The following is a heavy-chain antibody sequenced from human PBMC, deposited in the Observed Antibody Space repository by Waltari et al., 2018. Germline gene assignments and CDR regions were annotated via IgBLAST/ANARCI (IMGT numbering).Heavy chain of an antibody. Sequence: EVQLVESGGGLFQPGGSLRLSCEASGFIFSNYWMTWVRQAPGKGMGGLANIKQEESEKYYLDSVKGRFTISRDNAENSLYLQMNSLRLEDTAVYYCARDIWGPYGPGTPRLDYWGQGVLVTVSS. D-gene: IGHD3-10*01. V-gene: IGHV3-7*01. CDR1: GFIFSNYW. J-gene: IGHJ4*02. CDR3: ARDIWGPYGPGTPRLDY. CDR2: IKQEESEK.